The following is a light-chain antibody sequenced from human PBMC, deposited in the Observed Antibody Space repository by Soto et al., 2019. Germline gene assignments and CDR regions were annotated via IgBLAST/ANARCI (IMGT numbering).Light chain of an antibody. CDR2: KAS. Sequence: DIQMTQSPSTLSASVGDRVTITCRASQSISIWLAWYQQKPGKAPKLLIYKASSLESGVPSRFSGSGSGTEFTLTISSLQPDDFATYYCQQYNSYSGTVGQGAKVDIK. J-gene: IGKJ1*01. CDR3: QQYNSYSGT. CDR1: QSISIW. V-gene: IGKV1-5*03.